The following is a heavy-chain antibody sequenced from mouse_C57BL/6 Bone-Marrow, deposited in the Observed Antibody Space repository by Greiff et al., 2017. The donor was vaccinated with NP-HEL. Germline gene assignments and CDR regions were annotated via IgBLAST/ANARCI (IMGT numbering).Heavy chain of an antibody. CDR3: ARRGADCYSYYFDY. V-gene: IGHV1-55*01. D-gene: IGHD2-3*01. J-gene: IGHJ2*01. CDR2: IYPGSGST. CDR1: GYTFTSYW. Sequence: VQLQQPGAELVKPGASVKMSCKASGYTFTSYWITWVKQRPGQGLEWIGDIYPGSGSTNYNEKFKSKATLTVDTASSTAYMQLSSLTSEDSAVYYCARRGADCYSYYFDYWGQGTTLTVSS.